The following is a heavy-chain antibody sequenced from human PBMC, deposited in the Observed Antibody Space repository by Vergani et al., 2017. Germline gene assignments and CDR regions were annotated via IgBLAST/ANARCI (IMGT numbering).Heavy chain of an antibody. J-gene: IGHJ4*02. D-gene: IGHD3/OR15-3a*01. Sequence: QVQLQESGPGLLRPSETLSLTCRVSGVSITGGNYWGWVRQSPVSDLEWRGSVFHLGTLYYNPSLQSRVTISMDANNHFSLKLTSVTAADTAVYYCVRDFHSRGPFDVWGQGSLVTVAS. CDR1: GVSITGGNY. CDR2: VFHLGTL. CDR3: VRDFHSRGPFDV. V-gene: IGHV4-38-2*02.